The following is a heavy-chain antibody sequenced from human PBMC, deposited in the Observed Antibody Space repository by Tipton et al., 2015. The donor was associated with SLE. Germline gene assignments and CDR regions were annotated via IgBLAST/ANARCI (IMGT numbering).Heavy chain of an antibody. Sequence: GLVKPSETPSLICTVSGYSISSGYSWGWIRQPPGKGLEWIGNIYHNGTTYYNPSLSSPVIILVDTSKNHFSLRLTSVTASDTAIYYCARVGWRGGFNRRSKAYDIWGQGTMVTVSS. J-gene: IGHJ3*02. D-gene: IGHD3-3*01. V-gene: IGHV4-38-2*02. CDR3: ARVGWRGGFNRRSKAYDI. CDR2: IYHNGTT. CDR1: GYSISSGYS.